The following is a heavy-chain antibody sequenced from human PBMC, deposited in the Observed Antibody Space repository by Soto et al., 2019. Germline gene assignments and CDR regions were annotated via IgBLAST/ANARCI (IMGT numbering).Heavy chain of an antibody. CDR1: GYTFTSYG. CDR2: ISPYNGNT. Sequence: VASVKVSCKASGYTFTSYGISWVRQAPGQGLEWMGWISPYNGNTNYAQKLQGRVTMTTDTSTSTAYMELRSLRSDDTAVYYCATIRGYCSSASCYEYSSSSGLSFDYWGQGTLVTVSS. CDR3: ATIRGYCSSASCYEYSSSSGLSFDY. J-gene: IGHJ4*02. V-gene: IGHV1-18*04. D-gene: IGHD2-2*01.